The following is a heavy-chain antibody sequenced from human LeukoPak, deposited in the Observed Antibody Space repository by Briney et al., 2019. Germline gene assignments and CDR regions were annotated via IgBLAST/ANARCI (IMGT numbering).Heavy chain of an antibody. CDR2: IIPILGIA. J-gene: IGHJ4*02. V-gene: IGHV1-69*04. CDR1: GGTFSSYA. D-gene: IGHD5-12*01. Sequence: ASVKVSCKASGGTFSSYAISWVRQAPGQGLEWMGRIIPILGIANYAQKFQGRVTMTEDTSTDTAYMELSSLRSEDTAVYYCATYWMVATPRPGLDYWGQGTLVTVSS. CDR3: ATYWMVATPRPGLDY.